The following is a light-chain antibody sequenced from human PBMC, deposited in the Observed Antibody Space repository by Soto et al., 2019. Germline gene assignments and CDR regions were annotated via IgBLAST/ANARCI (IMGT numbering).Light chain of an antibody. Sequence: DIQMTQSPSTLSASVGDRVTITCRASQSINTWLAWYQQKPGKAPRLLIYEASTLQTGVPLRFSGSGSGTEFTLTIGSLQPDDFASYYCQQYKSYSRTFGQGTKVEIK. CDR2: EAS. J-gene: IGKJ1*01. CDR3: QQYKSYSRT. CDR1: QSINTW. V-gene: IGKV1-5*03.